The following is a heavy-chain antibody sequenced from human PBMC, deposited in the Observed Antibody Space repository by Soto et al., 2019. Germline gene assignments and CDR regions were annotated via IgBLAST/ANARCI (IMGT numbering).Heavy chain of an antibody. J-gene: IGHJ4*02. CDR3: VSWVSAHFDY. Sequence: GGSLTPSCAASRYTFRSHGLSWVRQAPGKGLEWVSTIDSSGVNTHYADSVKGRFTISRDNSRNTLHLQMHDLRADDTALYYCVSWVSAHFDYWGQGTVVTVSS. CDR2: IDSSGVNT. V-gene: IGHV3-23*01. D-gene: IGHD3-16*01. CDR1: RYTFRSHG.